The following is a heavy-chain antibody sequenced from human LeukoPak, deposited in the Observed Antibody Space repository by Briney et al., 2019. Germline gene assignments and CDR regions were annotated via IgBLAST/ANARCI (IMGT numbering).Heavy chain of an antibody. V-gene: IGHV3-9*01. CDR2: ISWNSGSI. D-gene: IGHD5-18*01. Sequence: PGGSLRLSCAASGFTFDDYAMHWVRQAPGKGLEWVSGISWNSGSIGYADSVKGRFIISRDNAKNSLYLQMNSLRAEDTALYYCAKDREGYSYGLFDYWGQGTLVTVSS. CDR1: GFTFDDYA. CDR3: AKDREGYSYGLFDY. J-gene: IGHJ4*02.